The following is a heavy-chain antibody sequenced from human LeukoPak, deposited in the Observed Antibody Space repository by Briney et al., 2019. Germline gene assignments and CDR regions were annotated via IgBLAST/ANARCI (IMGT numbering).Heavy chain of an antibody. CDR3: ARDLGAAEVYYYYYMDV. CDR1: GYTFTGYY. CDR2: INPNSGGT. J-gene: IGHJ6*03. Sequence: ASVKVSCKASGYTFTGYYMHWVRQARGQGLEWMGWINPNSGGTNYAQKFQGRVTTTRDTSISTAYMELSRLRSDDTAVYYCARDLGAAEVYYYYYMDVWGKGTTVNVSS. V-gene: IGHV1-2*02. D-gene: IGHD3-3*01.